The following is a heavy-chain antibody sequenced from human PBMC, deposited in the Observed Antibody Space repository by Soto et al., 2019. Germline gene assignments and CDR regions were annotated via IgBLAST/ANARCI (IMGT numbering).Heavy chain of an antibody. V-gene: IGHV3-64D*06. Sequence: GGSLRLSCSASGFTFSSYAMHWVRQAPGKGLEYVSGVRGNGDPPFYADSVKGRFTISRDNSKNTLYLQMSSLSADDTAVYYCVKSRGGDNFDFFDWGQGALVTVSS. CDR3: VKSRGGDNFDFFD. J-gene: IGHJ4*02. CDR1: GFTFSSYA. D-gene: IGHD2-21*01. CDR2: VRGNGDPP.